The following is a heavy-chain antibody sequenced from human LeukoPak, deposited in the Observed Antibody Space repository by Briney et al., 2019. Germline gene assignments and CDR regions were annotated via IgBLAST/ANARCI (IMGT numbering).Heavy chain of an antibody. V-gene: IGHV4-59*05. J-gene: IGHJ4*02. Sequence: SETLSLTCTVSGGSISSYYWSWIRQPPGKGLEWIGSIYYSGSTYYNPSLKSRVTISVDTSKNQFSLKLSSVTAADTAVYYCARAGWDYWGQGTLVTVSS. CDR3: ARAGWDY. CDR1: GGSISSYY. D-gene: IGHD5-24*01. CDR2: IYYSGST.